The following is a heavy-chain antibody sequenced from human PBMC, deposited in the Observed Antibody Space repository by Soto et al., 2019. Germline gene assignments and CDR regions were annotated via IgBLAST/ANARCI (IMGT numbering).Heavy chain of an antibody. J-gene: IGHJ6*03. Sequence: SETLSLTCAVYGGSFSGYYWSWIRQPPGKGLEWIGEINHSGSTNYNPSLKSRVTISVDTSKNQFSLKLSSVTAADTAVYYCARLGYCSSTSCSEYSSSHYYYYYMDVWGKGTTVTVSS. CDR3: ARLGYCSSTSCSEYSSSHYYYYYMDV. CDR2: INHSGST. CDR1: GGSFSGYY. D-gene: IGHD2-2*01. V-gene: IGHV4-34*01.